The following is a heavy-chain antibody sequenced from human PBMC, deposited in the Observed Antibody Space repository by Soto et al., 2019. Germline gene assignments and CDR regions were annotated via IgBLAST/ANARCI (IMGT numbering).Heavy chain of an antibody. CDR3: ARVQGDYGRYFDY. CDR1: GGSISSSVYS. V-gene: IGHV4-30-2*01. D-gene: IGHD4-17*01. CDR2: IYHSGNT. Sequence: QLQLQESGSGLVKPSQTLSLTCAVSGGSISSSVYSWSWIRQPLGKGLEWVDYIYHSGNTYYNPSLKSRVNISADRSKNQFSLKLSSVTAADTAVYFCARVQGDYGRYFDYWGQGTLVTVSS. J-gene: IGHJ4*02.